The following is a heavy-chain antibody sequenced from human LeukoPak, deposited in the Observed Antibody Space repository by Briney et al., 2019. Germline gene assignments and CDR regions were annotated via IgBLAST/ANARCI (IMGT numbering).Heavy chain of an antibody. CDR2: ISYDGSNK. V-gene: IGHV3-30-3*01. CDR3: ARDLMVYAPYYYYGMDV. D-gene: IGHD2-8*01. J-gene: IGHJ6*02. Sequence: WVRQAPGKGLEWVAVISYDGSNKYYADSVKGRFTISRDNSKNTLYLQMNSLRAEDTAVYYCARDLMVYAPYYYYGMDVWGQGTTVTVSS.